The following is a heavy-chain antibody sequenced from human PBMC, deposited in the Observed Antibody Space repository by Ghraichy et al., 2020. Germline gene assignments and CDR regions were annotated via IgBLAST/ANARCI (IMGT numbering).Heavy chain of an antibody. CDR3: ARSGGDY. Sequence: GSLRLSCATSGFTFSDHWMNWVRQAPGTGLEWVANIRQDGNQKYYADSVKGRFTISRDNARNSLYLQMNSLRAEDTAVYYCARSGGDYWGRGTLVSVSS. J-gene: IGHJ4*02. D-gene: IGHD2-15*01. CDR2: IRQDGNQK. V-gene: IGHV3-7*01. CDR1: GFTFSDHW.